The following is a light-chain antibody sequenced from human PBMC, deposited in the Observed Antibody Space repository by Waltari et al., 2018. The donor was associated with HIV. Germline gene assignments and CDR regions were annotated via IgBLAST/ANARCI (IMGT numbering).Light chain of an antibody. CDR3: QQYDNGYT. Sequence: EIVMTQSPATLSVSPVERATLSCRASQSLSSNLAWYQQKPGQAPRLLIYDASTRATGIPARFSGSGSGTEFTLTISSLQSEDFALYYCQQYDNGYTFGQGTKLEIK. V-gene: IGKV3-15*01. J-gene: IGKJ2*01. CDR1: QSLSSN. CDR2: DAS.